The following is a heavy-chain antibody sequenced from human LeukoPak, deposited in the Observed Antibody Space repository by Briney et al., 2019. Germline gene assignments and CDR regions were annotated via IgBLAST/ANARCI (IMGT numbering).Heavy chain of an antibody. D-gene: IGHD6-13*01. CDR3: ARSPANRGAARASGRLVNWFDP. J-gene: IGHJ5*02. CDR2: MNPNSGNT. Sequence: ASVKVSCKASGYTFTSYDMNWVRQATGQGLEWMGWMNPNSGNTGYAQRFQGRVTITRNTSISTAYMELSSLSSEDTAVYYCARSPANRGAARASGRLVNWFDPWGQGTLVTVSS. CDR1: GYTFTSYD. V-gene: IGHV1-8*03.